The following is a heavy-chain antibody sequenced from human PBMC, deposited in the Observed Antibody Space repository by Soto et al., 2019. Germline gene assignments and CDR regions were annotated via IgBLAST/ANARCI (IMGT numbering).Heavy chain of an antibody. CDR3: ARDSYDYYGSGSYYTNWFDP. D-gene: IGHD3-10*01. Sequence: PSETLSLTCTVSGGSISSGGYYWSWIRQHPGKGLEWIGYIYYSGSTYYNPSLKSRVTISVDTSKNQFSLKLSSVTAADTAVYYCARDSYDYYGSGSYYTNWFDPSGQGTLVTVSS. CDR2: IYYSGST. J-gene: IGHJ5*02. CDR1: GGSISSGGYY. V-gene: IGHV4-31*03.